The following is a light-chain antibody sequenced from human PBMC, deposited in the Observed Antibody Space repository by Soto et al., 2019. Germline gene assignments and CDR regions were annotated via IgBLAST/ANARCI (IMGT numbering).Light chain of an antibody. Sequence: QSVLTQPPSASGSPGQSVTISCTGTSSDVGGYNDVSWYQQHPGKAPKLIIYEVSKRPSGVPDRFSGSKSGNTASLTVSGLQAEDEADYYCSSFAGRPPYVFGTGTKLTVL. V-gene: IGLV2-8*01. CDR1: SSDVGGYND. CDR3: SSFAGRPPYV. J-gene: IGLJ1*01. CDR2: EVS.